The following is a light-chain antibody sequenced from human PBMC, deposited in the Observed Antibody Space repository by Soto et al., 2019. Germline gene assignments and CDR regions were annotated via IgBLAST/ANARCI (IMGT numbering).Light chain of an antibody. CDR1: SSDVGSYRL. Sequence: QSALTQPASVSGSPGQSITIYCTGTSSDVGSYRLVSWYQHHPGKAPKLIIYEVTERPSGVSNRFSGSKSGNTASLTISGLQAEDEADYYCCSYAGSSTYVVGSGTQLTVL. CDR3: CSYAGSSTYV. V-gene: IGLV2-23*02. J-gene: IGLJ7*01. CDR2: EVT.